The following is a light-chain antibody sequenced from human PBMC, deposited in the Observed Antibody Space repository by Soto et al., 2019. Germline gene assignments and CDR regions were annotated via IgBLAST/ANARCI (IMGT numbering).Light chain of an antibody. V-gene: IGKV3-15*01. CDR3: QQYNNWPLT. CDR2: YAS. Sequence: EIVMTQSPATLSVSPGERATLSCRASQSVNNNLAWYQQKPGQAPRLLISYASSRATGIPARFSGSGSGTEFTLTISRLQSEDFAVYYCQQYNNWPLTFGGGTKVEIK. J-gene: IGKJ4*01. CDR1: QSVNNN.